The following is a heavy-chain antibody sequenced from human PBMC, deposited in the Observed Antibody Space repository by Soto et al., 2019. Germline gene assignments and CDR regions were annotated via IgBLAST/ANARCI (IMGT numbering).Heavy chain of an antibody. CDR1: GYSFTSYW. D-gene: IGHD6-13*01. Sequence: PGESLKISCKGSGYSFTSYWIGWVRQMPGKGLEWMGIIYPGDSDTRYSPSFQGQVTISADKSISTAYLQWSSLKASDTAMYYCARLYSSWYVAGYYYYYYMDVWGKGTTVTVSS. V-gene: IGHV5-51*01. CDR3: ARLYSSWYVAGYYYYYYMDV. CDR2: IYPGDSDT. J-gene: IGHJ6*03.